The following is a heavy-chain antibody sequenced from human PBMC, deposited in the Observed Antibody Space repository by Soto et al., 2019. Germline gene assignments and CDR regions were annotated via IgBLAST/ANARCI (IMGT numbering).Heavy chain of an antibody. CDR1: GVTLTGYA. D-gene: IGHD5-18*01. Sequence: PGGSLRLSCLASGVTLTGYAMHWVRHAPGKGPEWVASVSHDGTERYAASVRGRFTISRDISKSTVFLQMGSLSGEDTAVYYCTRVGVGYSLGSGFTPWGQGTLVTVSS. CDR2: VSHDGTER. CDR3: TRVGVGYSLGSGFTP. V-gene: IGHV3-30-3*01. J-gene: IGHJ5*02.